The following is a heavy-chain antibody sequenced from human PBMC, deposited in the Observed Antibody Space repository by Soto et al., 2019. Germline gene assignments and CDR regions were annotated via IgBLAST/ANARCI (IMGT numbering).Heavy chain of an antibody. V-gene: IGHV4-59*01. CDR1: GGSISSYY. CDR3: AKGGGTSSTSDWYFEL. Sequence: QVQLQESGPGLVKPSETLSLTCTVSGGSISSYYWSWIRQPPGKGLEWIGYIYYTGSTNYNPSLTSRVTISADTSKKQFSPTLSSVTAAETAVYYCAKGGGTSSTSDWYFELWGRGALVTVSS. J-gene: IGHJ2*01. D-gene: IGHD6-6*01. CDR2: IYYTGST.